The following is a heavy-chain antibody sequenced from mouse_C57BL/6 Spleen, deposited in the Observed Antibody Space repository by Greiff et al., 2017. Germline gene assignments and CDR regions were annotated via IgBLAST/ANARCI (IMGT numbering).Heavy chain of an antibody. CDR2: ISSGGDYI. CDR3: TREGYYYGSSHYAMDY. V-gene: IGHV5-9-1*02. D-gene: IGHD1-1*01. CDR1: GFTFSSYA. J-gene: IGHJ4*01. Sequence: EVKLMESGEGLVKPGGSLKLSCAASGFTFSSYAMSWVRQTPEKRLEWVAYISSGGDYIYYADTVKGRFTISRDNARNTLYLQLSSLKSEDTAMYYCTREGYYYGSSHYAMDYWGQGTSVTVSS.